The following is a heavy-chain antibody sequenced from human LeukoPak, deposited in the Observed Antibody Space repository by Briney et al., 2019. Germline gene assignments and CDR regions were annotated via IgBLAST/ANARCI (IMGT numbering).Heavy chain of an antibody. CDR2: IYYSGST. D-gene: IGHD3-22*01. CDR1: GGSISSYY. V-gene: IGHV4-59*01. J-gene: IGHJ4*02. Sequence: SETLSLTCTVSGGSISSYYWSWIRQPPGKGLEWIGYIYYSGSTNYNPSLKSRVTISVDTSKNQFSLKLISVTAADTAVYYCARYIETYYYDSSGYHFDYWGQGTLVTVSS. CDR3: ARYIETYYYDSSGYHFDY.